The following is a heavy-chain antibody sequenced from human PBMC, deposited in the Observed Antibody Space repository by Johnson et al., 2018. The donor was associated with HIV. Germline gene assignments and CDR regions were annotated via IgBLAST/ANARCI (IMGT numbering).Heavy chain of an antibody. Sequence: VQLVESGGGLVQPGGSLRLSCAASGFTVSSNYMSWVRQAPGKGLEWVSVIYSGGSTYYADSVKGRFTISRDSSKNTRYLQMNSLRTEDTAVYYCARDRDRLNWNYGALDIWGQGTMVTVSS. CDR3: ARDRDRLNWNYGALDI. J-gene: IGHJ3*02. D-gene: IGHD1-7*01. CDR1: GFTVSSNY. CDR2: IYSGGST. V-gene: IGHV3-66*02.